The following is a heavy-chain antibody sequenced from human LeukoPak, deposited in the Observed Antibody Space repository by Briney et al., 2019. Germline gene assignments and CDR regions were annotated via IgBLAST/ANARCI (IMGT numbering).Heavy chain of an antibody. J-gene: IGHJ4*02. CDR2: FDPEDGET. Sequence: ASVTVSCKVSGYTLTELSMHWVRQAPGKGLEWMGGFDPEDGETIYAQKFQGGVTMTEDTSTDTAYMELSSLRSEDTAVYYCATPSGQWLDPYYFDYWGQGTLVTVSS. CDR1: GYTLTELS. CDR3: ATPSGQWLDPYYFDY. D-gene: IGHD6-19*01. V-gene: IGHV1-24*01.